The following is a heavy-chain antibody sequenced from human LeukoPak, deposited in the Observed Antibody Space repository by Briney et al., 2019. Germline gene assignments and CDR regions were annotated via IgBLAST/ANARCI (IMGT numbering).Heavy chain of an antibody. J-gene: IGHJ4*02. D-gene: IGHD6-6*01. Sequence: EASVKVSCKASGGTFSSYAISWVRQAPGQGLEWMGGIIPIFGTANYAQKFQGRVTITADKSTSTAYVELSSLRSEDTAVYYCARIEYSSSSSDYWGQGTLVTVSS. CDR3: ARIEYSSSSSDY. CDR1: GGTFSSYA. V-gene: IGHV1-69*06. CDR2: IIPIFGTA.